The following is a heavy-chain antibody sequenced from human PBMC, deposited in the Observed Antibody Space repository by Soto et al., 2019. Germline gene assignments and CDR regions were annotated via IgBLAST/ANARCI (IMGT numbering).Heavy chain of an antibody. CDR1: GVTVSSNY. D-gene: IGHD3-22*01. J-gene: IGHJ4*02. Sequence: GGSLRLSCAASGVTVSSNYMSWVRQAPGKGLEWVSVIYSGGSTYYADSVKGRFTISRDNSKNTLYLQMNSLRAEDTAVYYCARDSSGYYLDYWGQGTLVTVSS. CDR3: ARDSSGYYLDY. CDR2: IYSGGST. V-gene: IGHV3-53*01.